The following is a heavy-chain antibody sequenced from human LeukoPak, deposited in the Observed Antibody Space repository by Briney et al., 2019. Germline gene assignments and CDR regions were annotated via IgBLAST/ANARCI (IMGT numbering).Heavy chain of an antibody. D-gene: IGHD3-16*02. Sequence: TGGSLRLSCAASGFTFTTYEMNWVRQAPGKGLEWVSYISNTGSTINSADSVKGRFTISRDNTKNSLYMQMNSLRAEDTAVYYCAILTFYDYAWGSYRNDPFDIWGQGTMVTVSS. CDR1: GFTFTTYE. V-gene: IGHV3-48*03. J-gene: IGHJ3*02. CDR2: ISNTGSTI. CDR3: AILTFYDYAWGSYRNDPFDI.